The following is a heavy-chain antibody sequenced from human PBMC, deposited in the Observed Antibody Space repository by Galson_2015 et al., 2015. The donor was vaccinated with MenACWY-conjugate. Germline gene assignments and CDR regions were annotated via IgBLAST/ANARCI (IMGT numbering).Heavy chain of an antibody. D-gene: IGHD2-15*01. V-gene: IGHV3-30*04. J-gene: IGHJ6*02. CDR1: GFTFSSYA. CDR3: ARVAARYYCYYYGMDV. CDR2: IAYDGSNK. Sequence: SLRLSCAASGFTFSSYAMNWVRQAPGKGLEGVAVIAYDGSNKYYADSVKGRFTISRDNSKNTLSLQMNSLRAEETAVYYCARVAARYYCYYYGMDVWGQGTTATCSS.